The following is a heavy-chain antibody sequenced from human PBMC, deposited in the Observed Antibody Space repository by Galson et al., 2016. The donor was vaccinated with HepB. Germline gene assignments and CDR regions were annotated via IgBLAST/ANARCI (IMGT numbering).Heavy chain of an antibody. Sequence: QSGAEVKKPGESLRISCKTSGYSFSNYWIAWVRQMPGKGLEWMGIIYSGDSDTRYSPSFQGQVTISADKSIRTSYLQWTRLKAPDTAMYYCARKGNFDTLYYGLDGWGQGTTVTVSS. CDR1: GYSFSNYW. CDR2: IYSGDSDT. V-gene: IGHV5-51*01. D-gene: IGHD3-22*01. J-gene: IGHJ6*02. CDR3: ARKGNFDTLYYGLDG.